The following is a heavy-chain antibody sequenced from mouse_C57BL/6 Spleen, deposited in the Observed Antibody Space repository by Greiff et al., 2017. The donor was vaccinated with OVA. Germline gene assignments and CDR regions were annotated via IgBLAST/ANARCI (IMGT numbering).Heavy chain of an antibody. J-gene: IGHJ4*01. CDR1: GYTFTSYW. D-gene: IGHD4-1*01. CDR3: ARNWADYYAMDY. CDR2: IDTSDSET. Sequence: QVQLQQPGAELVRPGSSVTLSCKASGYTFTSYWMSWVKQRPIQGLAWIGNIDTSDSETHYNQKFKEQATLTVDKYSSTADMQLSSLTSEDSAVYYCARNWADYYAMDYWGQGTSVTVSS. V-gene: IGHV1-52*01.